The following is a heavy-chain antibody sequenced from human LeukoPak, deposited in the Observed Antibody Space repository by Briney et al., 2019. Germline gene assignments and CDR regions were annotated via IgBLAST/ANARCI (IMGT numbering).Heavy chain of an antibody. CDR3: ARDYSEYYYYYYMDV. CDR2: ISSSSSYI. V-gene: IGHV3-21*01. Sequence: GGSLRLSCAASGFTFSSYSMNWVRQAPGKGLEWVSSISSSSSYIYYADSVKGRFTIFRDNAKNSLYLQMNSLRAEDTAVYYCARDYSEYYYYYYMDVWGKGTTVTVSS. CDR1: GFTFSSYS. D-gene: IGHD2-15*01. J-gene: IGHJ6*03.